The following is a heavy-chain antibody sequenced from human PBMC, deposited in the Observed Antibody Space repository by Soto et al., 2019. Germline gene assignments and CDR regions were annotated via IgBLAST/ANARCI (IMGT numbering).Heavy chain of an antibody. J-gene: IGHJ5*02. Sequence: SETLSLTCAVYGGSFSGYYWSWIRQPPGKGLEWIGEINHSGSTNYNPSLKSRVTISVDTSKNQFSLKLSSVTAADTAVYYCARGSLWIQPESGYNWFDPWGQGTLVTVSS. V-gene: IGHV4-34*01. CDR3: ARGSLWIQPESGYNWFDP. D-gene: IGHD5-18*01. CDR2: INHSGST. CDR1: GGSFSGYY.